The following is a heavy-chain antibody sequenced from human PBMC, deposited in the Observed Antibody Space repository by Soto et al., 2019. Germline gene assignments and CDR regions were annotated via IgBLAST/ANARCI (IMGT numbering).Heavy chain of an antibody. V-gene: IGHV3-23*01. CDR2: ISGSGGST. CDR3: AKDPIQGEDIVVVPAANFDP. D-gene: IGHD2-2*01. J-gene: IGHJ5*02. CDR1: GFTFSSYA. Sequence: GGSLRLSCAASGFTFSSYAMSWVRRAPGKGQERVSAISGSGGSTYYADSVKGRFTISRDNSKNTLYLQMNSLRAEDTAVYYCAKDPIQGEDIVVVPAANFDPWGQGTLVTVSS.